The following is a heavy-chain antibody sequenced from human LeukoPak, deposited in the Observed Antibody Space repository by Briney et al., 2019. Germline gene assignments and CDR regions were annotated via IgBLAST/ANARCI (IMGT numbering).Heavy chain of an antibody. J-gene: IGHJ4*02. CDR3: AIYPTHIRYIVATM. V-gene: IGHV3-11*01. CDR2: ISSSGSTI. CDR1: GFTFSDYY. Sequence: GGSLRLSCAASGFTFSDYYMSWIRQAPGKGLEWVSYISSSGSTIYYADSVKGRFTISRDNAKNSLYLQMNSLRAVDTAVYYCAIYPTHIRYIVATMWGQGTLVTVSS. D-gene: IGHD5-12*01.